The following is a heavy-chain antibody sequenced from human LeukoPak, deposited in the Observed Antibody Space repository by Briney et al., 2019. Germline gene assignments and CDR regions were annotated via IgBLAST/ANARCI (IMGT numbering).Heavy chain of an antibody. Sequence: NPSETLSLTCTVSGYSISSGYYWGWIRQPPGKGLEWIGSIYYSGSTYYNPSLKSRVTISVDTSKNQFSLKLSSVTAADTAVYYCARHSRIRGYYYYGMDVWGQGTTVTVSS. J-gene: IGHJ6*02. D-gene: IGHD3-10*01. V-gene: IGHV4-38-2*02. CDR2: IYYSGST. CDR3: ARHSRIRGYYYYGMDV. CDR1: GYSISSGYY.